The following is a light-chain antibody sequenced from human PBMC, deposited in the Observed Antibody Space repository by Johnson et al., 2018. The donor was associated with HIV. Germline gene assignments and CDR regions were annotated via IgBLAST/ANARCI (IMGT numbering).Light chain of an antibody. J-gene: IGLJ1*01. CDR3: GTWDSSLSAYV. CDR1: NSNIGSNY. Sequence: HSVLTQPPSVSAAPGQKVTISCSGSNSNIGSNYVSWYQQLPGTATKLLIYDNDKRPSGIPDRFSGSRSGTSATLGITGLQTGDEADYYCGTWDSSLSAYVFGTGTKVTVL. CDR2: DND. V-gene: IGLV1-51*01.